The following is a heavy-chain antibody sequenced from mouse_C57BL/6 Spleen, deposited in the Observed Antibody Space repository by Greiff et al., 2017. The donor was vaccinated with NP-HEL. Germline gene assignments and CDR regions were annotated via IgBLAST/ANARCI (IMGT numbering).Heavy chain of an antibody. J-gene: IGHJ2*01. Sequence: VQLQQSGPELVKPGASVKISCKASGYAFSSSWMNWVKQRPGKGLEWIGRIYPGDGDTNYNGKFKGKTTMTADKSSSTAYMQRSSLTSENSAVYFCARSKLGLFDYGGQGTTLTVSS. CDR1: GYAFSSSW. V-gene: IGHV1-82*01. D-gene: IGHD4-1*01. CDR3: ARSKLGLFDY. CDR2: IYPGDGDT.